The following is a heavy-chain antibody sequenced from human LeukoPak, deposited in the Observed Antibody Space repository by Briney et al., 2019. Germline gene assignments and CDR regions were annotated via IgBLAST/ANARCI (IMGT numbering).Heavy chain of an antibody. V-gene: IGHV4-39*07. CDR1: GGSISSSSYY. CDR3: ARGTMVRGVIANPYYFDY. CDR2: IYYRGST. Sequence: SETLSLTCTVSGGSISSSSYYWGWIRQPPGQGLEWIGSIYYRGSTYYNPSLKSRVTISVDTSKNQFSLKLSSVTAADTAVYYCARGTMVRGVIANPYYFDYWGQGTLVTVSS. D-gene: IGHD3-10*01. J-gene: IGHJ4*02.